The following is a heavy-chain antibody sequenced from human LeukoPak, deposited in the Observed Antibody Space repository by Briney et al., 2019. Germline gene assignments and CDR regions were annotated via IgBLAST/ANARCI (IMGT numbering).Heavy chain of an antibody. CDR1: GFTFSTYS. Sequence: GGSLRLSCAASGFTFSTYSMNWVRQAPGKGLEWVSSISGGSGYIYYADSVKGRFTISRDNGKNSLFLQMNSLRAEDTAVYYCAGDIPGGSGTFDIWGQGTMVTVSS. CDR3: AGDIPGGSGTFDI. V-gene: IGHV3-21*01. J-gene: IGHJ3*02. D-gene: IGHD1-14*01. CDR2: ISGGSGYI.